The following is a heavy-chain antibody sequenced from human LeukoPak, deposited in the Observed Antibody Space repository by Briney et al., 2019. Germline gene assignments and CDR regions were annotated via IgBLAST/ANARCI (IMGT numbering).Heavy chain of an antibody. J-gene: IGHJ3*02. CDR2: INPNSGGT. CDR3: ARAPGGYAFDI. V-gene: IGHV1-2*02. Sequence: GASVKVSCKASGYTFTGYYMHWVRQAPGQGLEWMGWINPNSGGTNYAQKFQGRVTMTRDTSISTAYMEVSRPRSDDTAVYYCARAPGGYAFDIWGQGTMVTVSS. CDR1: GYTFTGYY.